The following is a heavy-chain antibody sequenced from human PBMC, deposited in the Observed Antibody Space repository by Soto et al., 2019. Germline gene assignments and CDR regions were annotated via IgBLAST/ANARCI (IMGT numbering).Heavy chain of an antibody. V-gene: IGHV3-11*01. CDR3: ARDSWDIVVVPAAGG. CDR1: GFTFSDYY. J-gene: IGHJ4*02. CDR2: ISSSGSTI. D-gene: IGHD2-2*01. Sequence: GGSLRLSCAASGFTFSDYYMSWIRQAPGKGLEWVSYISSSGSTIYYAGSVKGRFTISRDNAKNSLYLQMNSLRAEDTAVYYCARDSWDIVVVPAAGGWGQGTLVTVSS.